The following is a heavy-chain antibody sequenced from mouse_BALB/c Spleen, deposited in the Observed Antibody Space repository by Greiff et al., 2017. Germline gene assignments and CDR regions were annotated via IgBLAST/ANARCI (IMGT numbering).Heavy chain of an antibody. V-gene: IGHV14-4*02. CDR2: IDPENGDT. J-gene: IGHJ2*01. D-gene: IGHD2-4*01. CDR1: GFNIKDYY. CDR3: NAVMINFDY. Sequence: EVQLQQSGAELVRSGASVKLSCTASGFNIKDYYMHWVKQRPEQGLEWIGWIDPENGDTEYAPKFQGKATMTADTSSNTAYLQLSSLTSEDTAVYYCNAVMINFDYWGQGTTLTVSS.